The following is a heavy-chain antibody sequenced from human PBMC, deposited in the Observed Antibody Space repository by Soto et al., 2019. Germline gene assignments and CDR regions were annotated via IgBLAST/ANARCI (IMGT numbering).Heavy chain of an antibody. V-gene: IGHV4-39*07. CDR1: GGSSISSTYY. D-gene: IGHD2-21*02. J-gene: IGHJ4*02. CDR3: ARGGPYCGGDCYSFDY. Sequence: SETLSLTSTVSGGSSISSTYYWVWIRKPPGKGLEWIGYIYYSGSTYYNPSLKSRVTIFVDTSKNQFSLKLSSVTAADTAVYYCARGGPYCGGDCYSFDYWGQGTLVTVSS. CDR2: IYYSGST.